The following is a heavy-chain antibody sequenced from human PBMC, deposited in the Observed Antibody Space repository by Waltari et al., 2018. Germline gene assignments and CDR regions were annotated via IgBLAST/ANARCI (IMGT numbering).Heavy chain of an antibody. D-gene: IGHD6-13*01. J-gene: IGHJ4*02. V-gene: IGHV3-21*06. CDR1: GFPFGRYS. Sequence: EVQLVESGGGLVTPGGSLRLSCAASGFPFGRYSMNWVRQAPGGGLEWVASISSSTGYLYYADSVKGRFTISRDNSKNTLYLQMNSLRADDTAVYYCARLYSSSWHGDWGQGTLVTVSS. CDR2: ISSSTGYL. CDR3: ARLYSSSWHGD.